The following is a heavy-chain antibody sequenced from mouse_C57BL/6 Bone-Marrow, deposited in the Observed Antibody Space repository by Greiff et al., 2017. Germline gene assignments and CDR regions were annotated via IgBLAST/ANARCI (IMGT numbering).Heavy chain of an antibody. CDR3: GRERNTWFAY. CDR2: IHPNSGST. J-gene: IGHJ3*01. Sequence: VQLQQPGAELVKPGASVKLSCKASGYTFTSYWMHWVKQRPGQGLEWIGMIHPNSGSTNYNEKFKSKDTLSVDKSSSTAYVQLSRLTSGDSAFYYCGRERNTWFAYWGQGTLVTVAA. V-gene: IGHV1-64*01. CDR1: GYTFTSYW. D-gene: IGHD5-2*01.